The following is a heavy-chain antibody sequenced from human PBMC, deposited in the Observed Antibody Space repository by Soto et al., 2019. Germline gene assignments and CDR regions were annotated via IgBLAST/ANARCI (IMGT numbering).Heavy chain of an antibody. CDR3: VKVNNWYDPG. J-gene: IGHJ4*02. V-gene: IGHV3-23*01. CDR1: GFTFSSNG. Sequence: GGSLRLSCAASGFTFSSNGMTWIRQAPGKGLEWVSILSGDSSSTFYAESVKGRFTVSRDNSKSTLYLQMNSLRVEDTAMYYCVKVNNWYDPGWGLGTLVPVSS. D-gene: IGHD1-1*01. CDR2: LSGDSSST.